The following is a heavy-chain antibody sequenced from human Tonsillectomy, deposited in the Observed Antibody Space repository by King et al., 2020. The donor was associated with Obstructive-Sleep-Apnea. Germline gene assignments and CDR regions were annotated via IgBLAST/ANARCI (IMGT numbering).Heavy chain of an antibody. CDR3: AGGGESLKGTCFDY. CDR1: GFTLRNYD. D-gene: IGHD3-10*01. Sequence: VQLVESGGGVVQPGRSLRLSCAASGFTLRNYDMHWVRQAPGKGLQWVSFLSYDGSNAGYGDSVQGRFTISRDNSKNTLNLQMNSLRVEDTAVYYCAGGGESLKGTCFDYWGQGTLVTVSS. J-gene: IGHJ4*02. CDR2: LSYDGSNA. V-gene: IGHV3-33*05.